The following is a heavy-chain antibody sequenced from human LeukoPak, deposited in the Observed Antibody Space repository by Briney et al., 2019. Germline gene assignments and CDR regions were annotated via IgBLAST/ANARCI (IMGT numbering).Heavy chain of an antibody. D-gene: IGHD2-15*01. CDR2: ITGSGATT. CDR3: AKGDCGGTCLLIDN. Sequence: GGSLRLSCAASGFTFSGYAMSWVRQAPGKGLEWVSLITGSGATTYYADSVRGRFTVSRDNSKNTLYLQMNCLRAEDTAVYFCAKGDCGGTCLLIDNWGQGTLVAVSS. V-gene: IGHV3-23*01. CDR1: GFTFSGYA. J-gene: IGHJ4*02.